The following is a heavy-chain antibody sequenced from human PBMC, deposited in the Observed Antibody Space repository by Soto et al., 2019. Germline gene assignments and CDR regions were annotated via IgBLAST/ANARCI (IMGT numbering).Heavy chain of an antibody. V-gene: IGHV1-18*01. D-gene: IGHD3-16*01. CDR3: AREMAGLGGEYDY. CDR1: GYTFTKYG. Sequence: QVQLVQSGAEVKNPGASVKLSCKTSGYTFTKYGVGWVRQAPGQGLEWMGWISGSSGNANYAEKVQGRITLTTDTSTSTAYIELRSLRSDDTAVYYCAREMAGLGGEYDYWGQGTLVTVSS. J-gene: IGHJ4*02. CDR2: ISGSSGNA.